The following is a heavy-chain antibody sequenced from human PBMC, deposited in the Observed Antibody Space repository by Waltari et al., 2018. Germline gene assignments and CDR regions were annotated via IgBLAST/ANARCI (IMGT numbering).Heavy chain of an antibody. Sequence: QVQLQQSGPRLVKPSQTLSLTCAISGDSVPSNSAAWNWIRQSPSRGLEWLGRTHYRSKWYNDYPVAVKSRITISPDTSKNQFSLQLNSVTPEDSAVYYCARSGPPVTRTFDYWGQGTQVTVSS. J-gene: IGHJ4*02. V-gene: IGHV6-1*01. D-gene: IGHD1-7*01. CDR1: GDSVPSNSAA. CDR2: THYRSKWYN. CDR3: ARSGPPVTRTFDY.